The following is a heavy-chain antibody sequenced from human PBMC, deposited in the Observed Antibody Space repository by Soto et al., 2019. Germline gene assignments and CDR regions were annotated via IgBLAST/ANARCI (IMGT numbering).Heavy chain of an antibody. CDR3: ATWSFDY. Sequence: SQALSLTCAISGDSVSSNSAAWNWIRHSPSRGLEWLGRTYYGSKWYNDYAVSMRSRITINPDTTKNQFSLQRNSATPEDTAVDYCATWSFDYWGQVTLVTVSS. CDR2: TYYGSKWYN. J-gene: IGHJ4*02. V-gene: IGHV6-1*01. CDR1: GDSVSSNSAA. D-gene: IGHD1-1*01.